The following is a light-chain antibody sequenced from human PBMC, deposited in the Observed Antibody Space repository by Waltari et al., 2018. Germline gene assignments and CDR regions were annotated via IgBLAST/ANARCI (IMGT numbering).Light chain of an antibody. J-gene: IGLJ3*02. Sequence: QSQLNQPPSASGTPGQWVTISCSGSSSNIGSNPVNWFQQLHDSAPRLFIYRSHQRPSGVPDRFSGSKSGTSASLTIMGLQSGDEADYSCSTWDDRRNGPVFGGPTKLIVL. CDR3: STWDDRRNGPV. V-gene: IGLV1-44*01. CDR1: SSNIGSNP. CDR2: RSH.